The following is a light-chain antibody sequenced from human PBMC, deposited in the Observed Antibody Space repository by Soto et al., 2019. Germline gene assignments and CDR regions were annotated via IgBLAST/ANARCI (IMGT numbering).Light chain of an antibody. J-gene: IGLJ2*01. CDR2: EVT. Sequence: QSVLTQPASVSGSPGQSITISCTGTSSDVGSYNLVSWYQQHPGKAPKLMIYEVTKRPSGVSNRFSASKSGNTASLTISGLQAEDEADYYCSSYAGTNTFLLFGGGTQLTVL. CDR3: SSYAGTNTFLL. CDR1: SSDVGSYNL. V-gene: IGLV2-23*02.